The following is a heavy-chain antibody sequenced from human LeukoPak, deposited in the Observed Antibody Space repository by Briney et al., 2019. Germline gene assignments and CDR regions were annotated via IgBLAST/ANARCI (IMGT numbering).Heavy chain of an antibody. V-gene: IGHV1-69*06. D-gene: IGHD2-21*02. CDR3: ASRTLAYCGGDCYSGNYYYMDV. CDR1: GGTFSSYA. CDR2: IIPIFGTA. J-gene: IGHJ6*03. Sequence: SVKVSCKASGGTFSSYAISWVRQAPGQGLEWMGGIIPIFGTANYAQKFQGRVTITADKSTSTAYMELSSLRSEDTAVYYCASRTLAYCGGDCYSGNYYYMDVWGKGTTVTVSS.